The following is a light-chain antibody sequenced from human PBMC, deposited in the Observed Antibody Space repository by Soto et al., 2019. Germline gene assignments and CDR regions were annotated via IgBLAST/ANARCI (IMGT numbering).Light chain of an antibody. CDR1: SRDVGSYNN. CDR3: SSYTTSSTHVV. Sequence: QSALTQPASVSGSPGQSITISCTGTSRDVGSYNNVSWYQQYPGKAPKLMIYDVSNRPSGVSYRFSGSKSGNTASLTISGLQAEDEADYYCSSYTTSSTHVVFGGGTKLTVL. V-gene: IGLV2-14*01. J-gene: IGLJ2*01. CDR2: DVS.